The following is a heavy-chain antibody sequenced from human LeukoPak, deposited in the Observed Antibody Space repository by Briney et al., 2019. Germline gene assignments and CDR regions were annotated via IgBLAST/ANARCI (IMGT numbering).Heavy chain of an antibody. CDR3: ARGGGEPGDY. D-gene: IGHD1-26*01. J-gene: IGHJ4*02. CDR2: ISTYDSNT. Sequence: ASVKVSCQASGGTFRRYVISWVRQAPGKGLEWMGWISTYDSNTYYAQKLQDKFTMTTDTSTSTAYMELRSLRSDDTAVYYCARGGGEPGDYWGQGTLVTVSS. CDR1: GGTFRRYV. V-gene: IGHV1-18*01.